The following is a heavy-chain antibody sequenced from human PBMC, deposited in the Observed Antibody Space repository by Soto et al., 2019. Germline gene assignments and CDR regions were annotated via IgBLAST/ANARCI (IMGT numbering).Heavy chain of an antibody. CDR2: INAGNGNT. V-gene: IGHV1-3*01. CDR1: GYTFTSYA. Sequence: ASVKGSCKASGYTFTSYAMHWVRQSPGQRLEWMGWINAGNGNTKYSQKFQGRVTITRDTSSSTAYMELSSLRSEDTAVYYCARGPGPTIFGVVIITYWFDSWGQGTLVTVSS. CDR3: ARGPGPTIFGVVIITYWFDS. D-gene: IGHD3-3*01. J-gene: IGHJ5*01.